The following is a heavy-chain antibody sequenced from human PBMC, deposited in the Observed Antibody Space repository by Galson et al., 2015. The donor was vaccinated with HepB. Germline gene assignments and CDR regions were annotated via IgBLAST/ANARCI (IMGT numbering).Heavy chain of an antibody. CDR1: GFTFSRYA. Sequence: SLRLSCAASGFTFSRYAMSWVRQAPGKGLEWVSAISGSGGSTYYADSVKGRFTISRDNSKNTLYLQMNSLRAEDTAVYYCAKESAYYSSSWYFDYWGQGTLVTVSS. V-gene: IGHV3-23*01. CDR3: AKESAYYSSSWYFDY. CDR2: ISGSGGST. J-gene: IGHJ4*02. D-gene: IGHD6-13*01.